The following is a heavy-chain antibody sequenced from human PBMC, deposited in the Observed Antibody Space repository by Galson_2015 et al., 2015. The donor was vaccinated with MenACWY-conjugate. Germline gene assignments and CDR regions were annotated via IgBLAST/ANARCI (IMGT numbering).Heavy chain of an antibody. J-gene: IGHJ4*02. V-gene: IGHV4-4*02. CDR1: SGSISNSHF. CDR3: ARENGAYSPFGF. D-gene: IGHD4-17*01. CDR2: ASHGGVT. Sequence: ETLSLTCAVSSGSISNSHFWTWVRQFPGKGLEWIGEASHGGVTNYNPSPESRLTMSVGKSSSHFSLVLTSVTAADTAIYYCARENGAYSPFGFWGQGTLVVVSS.